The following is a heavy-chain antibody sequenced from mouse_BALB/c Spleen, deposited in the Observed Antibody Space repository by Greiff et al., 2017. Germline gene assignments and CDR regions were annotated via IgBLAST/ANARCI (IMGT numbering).Heavy chain of an antibody. CDR3: ARGGVYDYEAMDY. Sequence: EVKLMESGGGLVKPGGSLKLSCAASGFAFSSYDMSWVRQTPEKRLEWVAYISSGGGSTYYPDTVKGRFTISRDNAKNTLYLQMSSLKSEDTAMYYCARGGVYDYEAMDYWGQGTSVTVSS. J-gene: IGHJ4*01. CDR1: GFAFSSYD. D-gene: IGHD2-3*01. V-gene: IGHV5-12-1*01. CDR2: ISSGGGST.